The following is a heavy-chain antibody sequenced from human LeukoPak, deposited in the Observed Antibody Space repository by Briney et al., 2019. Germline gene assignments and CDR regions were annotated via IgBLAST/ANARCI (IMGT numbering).Heavy chain of an antibody. Sequence: PSETLSLTCTVSGDSISSYYWTWIRQPPGKGLEWIGYIYYSGSTNYNPSLKSRVTISLDTSKNQFSLKLSSVTAADTAVYYCARTLYGSGSYSFDYWGQGTLVTVSS. CDR3: ARTLYGSGSYSFDY. D-gene: IGHD3-10*01. CDR1: GDSISSYY. V-gene: IGHV4-59*01. CDR2: IYYSGST. J-gene: IGHJ4*02.